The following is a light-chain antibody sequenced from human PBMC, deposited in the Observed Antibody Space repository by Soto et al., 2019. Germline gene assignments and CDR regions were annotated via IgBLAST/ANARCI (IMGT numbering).Light chain of an antibody. V-gene: IGLV2-23*01. CDR1: SSNVGSYNL. Sequence: QSALTQPATVSGSPGQSITISCTGTSSNVGSYNLVSWYQQYPGEAPKLLIYGATKRPSGVSHRFSASKSGNTASLTISGLQTEDEAHYDCCSFAGRGTFVFGSGTKVTVL. CDR2: GAT. J-gene: IGLJ1*01. CDR3: CSFAGRGTFV.